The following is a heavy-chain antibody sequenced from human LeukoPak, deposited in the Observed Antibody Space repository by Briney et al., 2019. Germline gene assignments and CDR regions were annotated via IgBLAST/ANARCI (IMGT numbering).Heavy chain of an antibody. CDR1: GGSISSYY. D-gene: IGHD3-22*01. CDR3: ASLHYDADAFDI. Sequence: KPSETLSLTCTVSGGSISSYYWSWIRQPPGKGLEWIGYIYYSGSTNYNPSLKSRVTISVDTSKNQFSLKLSSVTAADTAVYYCASLHYDADAFDIWGQGTMVTVSS. V-gene: IGHV4-59*01. J-gene: IGHJ3*02. CDR2: IYYSGST.